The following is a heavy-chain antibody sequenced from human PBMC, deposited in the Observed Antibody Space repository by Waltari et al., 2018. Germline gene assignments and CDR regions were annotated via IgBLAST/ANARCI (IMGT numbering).Heavy chain of an antibody. CDR3: ARAYVDTAMVLDY. Sequence: QVQLVESGGGVVQPGRSLRLSCAASGFIFSNYGMHWVRQAPGKGLEGLAVVYYDGSTKHYADSVKGRFTISRDNSKNTLYLQMNSLRAEDTAVYYCARAYVDTAMVLDYWGQGILVTVSS. J-gene: IGHJ4*02. D-gene: IGHD5-18*01. CDR2: VYYDGSTK. CDR1: GFIFSNYG. V-gene: IGHV3-30*19.